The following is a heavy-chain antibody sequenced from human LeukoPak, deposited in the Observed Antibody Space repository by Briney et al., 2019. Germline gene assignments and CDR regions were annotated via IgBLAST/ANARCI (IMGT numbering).Heavy chain of an antibody. CDR1: GFTFSSYS. CDR3: ARSVSITIFGVVAY. J-gene: IGHJ4*02. Sequence: GGSLRLSCAASGFTFSSYSMNWVRQAPGKGLEWVSSISSSSSYIYYADSVKGRFTISRDNAKNSLYLQMNSLRAEDTAVYYCARSVSITIFGVVAYWGQGTLVTVSS. CDR2: ISSSSSYI. V-gene: IGHV3-21*01. D-gene: IGHD3-3*01.